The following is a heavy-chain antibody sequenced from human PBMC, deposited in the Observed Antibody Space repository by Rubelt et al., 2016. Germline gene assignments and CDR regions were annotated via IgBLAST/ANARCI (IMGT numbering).Heavy chain of an antibody. CDR1: GFTFYSFA. CDR3: AKPGAIYSFGVYFDN. J-gene: IGHJ4*02. Sequence: EVQLLESGGGLAQPGGSLTISCAASGFTFYSFAMTWVRQAPGKGLEWVSIISASGTSAEYADSVKGRFTISRDNSKNEVYLQMNSLRAEVTALYDCAKPGAIYSFGVYFDNWGQGTLVTVSS. V-gene: IGHV3-23*01. D-gene: IGHD5-18*01. CDR2: ISASGTSA.